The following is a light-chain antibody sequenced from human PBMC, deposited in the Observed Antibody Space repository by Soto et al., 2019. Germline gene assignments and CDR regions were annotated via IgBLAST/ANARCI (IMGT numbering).Light chain of an antibody. J-gene: IGLJ1*01. V-gene: IGLV2-14*01. CDR1: SSDVGGYNY. CDR3: TSYTSSSTLDV. Sequence: QSALTQPASVSGSPGQSITISCTGTSSDVGGYNYVSWYQQHPGKAPKLMIYDVRNRASGASNRFSGSKSGNTASLTISGLQAEDEADYYCTSYTSSSTLDVFGTGTQLTVL. CDR2: DVR.